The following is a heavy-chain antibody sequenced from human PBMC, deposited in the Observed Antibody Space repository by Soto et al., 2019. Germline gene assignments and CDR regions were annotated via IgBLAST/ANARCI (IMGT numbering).Heavy chain of an antibody. CDR1: GGTFSSYA. CDR2: IIPIFGTA. V-gene: IGHV1-69*13. J-gene: IGHJ6*02. D-gene: IGHD3-9*01. CDR3: AWGLLTGYYGETYYYYGMDV. Sequence: AASVKVSCKASGGTFSSYAISWVRQAPGQGLEWMGGIIPIFGTANYAQKFQGRVTITADESTSTAYMELSSLRSEDTAVYYCAWGLLTGYYGETYYYYGMDVWGQGTTVTVSS.